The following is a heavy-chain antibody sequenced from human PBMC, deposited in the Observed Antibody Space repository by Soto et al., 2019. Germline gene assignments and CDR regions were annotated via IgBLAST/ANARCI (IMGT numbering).Heavy chain of an antibody. V-gene: IGHV3-30*18. J-gene: IGHJ4*02. CDR1: GFTFRTFG. D-gene: IGHD3-16*01. CDR2: ISYDGNNK. Sequence: QVQLAESGGGVVQPGRSLRLSCAASGFTFRTFGMHWVRQAPGRGLERVAFISYDGNNKKYADSVKGRFSISRDNSKNTLYLQMDNLRAEDTAIYYRAKENLLEMGMMTYFDYWGQGTLVTVSS. CDR3: AKENLLEMGMMTYFDY.